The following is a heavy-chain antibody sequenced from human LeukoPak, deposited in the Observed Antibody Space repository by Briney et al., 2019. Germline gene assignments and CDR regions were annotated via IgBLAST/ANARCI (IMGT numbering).Heavy chain of an antibody. CDR2: TGSSGFTT. Sequence: GGSLRLSCAASGFTLANYAMTWVRQAPGKGLEWVSSTGSSGFTTYYADSVKGRFTISRDNSKNTLYLQMNSLRDDDTAVYYCARLVGSGSSEWGQGTLVTVSS. V-gene: IGHV3-23*01. CDR3: ARLVGSGSSE. J-gene: IGHJ4*02. CDR1: GFTLANYA. D-gene: IGHD1-26*01.